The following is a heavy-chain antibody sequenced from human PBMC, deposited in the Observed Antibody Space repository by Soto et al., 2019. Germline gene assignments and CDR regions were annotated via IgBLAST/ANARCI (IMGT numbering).Heavy chain of an antibody. CDR3: ARGGGFDSFDY. D-gene: IGHD3-10*01. V-gene: IGHV4-30-2*01. J-gene: IGHJ4*02. CDR2: INHLETT. Sequence: SETLSLTCTVSGASITYGAYSWSWIRQTPGKGLEWIGYINHLETTFYNPSFESRLTLSIDRTKNQFSLNLNSMSAADRAVYFCARGGGFDSFDYWGQGILVTVSS. CDR1: GASITYGAYS.